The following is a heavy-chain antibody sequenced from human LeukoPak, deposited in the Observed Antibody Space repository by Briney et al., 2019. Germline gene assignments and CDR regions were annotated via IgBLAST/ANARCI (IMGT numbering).Heavy chain of an antibody. Sequence: ASVKVSRKASGYTFTSYDINWVRQATGQGLEWMGWMNPNSGNTGYAQKFQGRVTMTRNTSISTAYMELSSLRSEDTAVYYCARGQIPSRVYAISGWFDPWGQGTLVTVSS. J-gene: IGHJ5*02. CDR1: GYTFTSYD. D-gene: IGHD2-8*01. CDR3: ARGQIPSRVYAISGWFDP. CDR2: MNPNSGNT. V-gene: IGHV1-8*01.